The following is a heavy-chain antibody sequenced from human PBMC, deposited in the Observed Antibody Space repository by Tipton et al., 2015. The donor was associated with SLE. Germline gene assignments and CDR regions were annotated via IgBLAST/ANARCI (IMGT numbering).Heavy chain of an antibody. CDR1: GDSMRSSMTTYY. CDR2: IFVIGTT. V-gene: IGHV4-61*02. CDR3: ARGISARGVIIIYYFDY. D-gene: IGHD3-10*01. Sequence: TLSLTCTVSGDSMRSSMTTYYWSWIRQTAGKGPEWMGRIFVIGTTNYNPSLKSRVTMSVDTSKNQFSLKLSSVTAADTAVYYCARGISARGVIIIYYFDYWGQGTLVTVSS. J-gene: IGHJ4*02.